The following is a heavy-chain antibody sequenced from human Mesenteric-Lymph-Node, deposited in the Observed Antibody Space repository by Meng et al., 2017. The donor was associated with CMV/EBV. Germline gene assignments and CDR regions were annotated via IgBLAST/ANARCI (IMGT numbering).Heavy chain of an antibody. CDR2: VYPADSDT. Sequence: KGSGYIFTSYWLGWVRLMPGKGLEWMGIVYPADSDTRYSPSFQGQVTISVDKSIDTASLQWSSLKASDTAMYYCARGAEYGSSWYPDYWGQGTLVTVSS. V-gene: IGHV5-51*01. CDR1: GYIFTSYW. D-gene: IGHD6-13*01. J-gene: IGHJ4*02. CDR3: ARGAEYGSSWYPDY.